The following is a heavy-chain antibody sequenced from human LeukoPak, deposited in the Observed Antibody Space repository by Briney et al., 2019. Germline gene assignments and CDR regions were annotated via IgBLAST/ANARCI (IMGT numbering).Heavy chain of an antibody. Sequence: GRSLRLSCAASGFTFSSYGMHWVRQAPGKGLEWVAVISYDGSNKYYADSVKGRFTISRDNSKNTLYLQMNSLRAEDTAVYYCAKSGSFSFDYWGQGTLVTVSS. CDR1: GFTFSSYG. V-gene: IGHV3-30*18. CDR2: ISYDGSNK. D-gene: IGHD1-26*01. J-gene: IGHJ4*02. CDR3: AKSGSFSFDY.